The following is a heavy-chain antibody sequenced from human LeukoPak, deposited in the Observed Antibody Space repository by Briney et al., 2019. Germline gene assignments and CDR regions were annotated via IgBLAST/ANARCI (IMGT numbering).Heavy chain of an antibody. V-gene: IGHV4-34*01. CDR3: ARAAPGRTYYYDSSGYYFGY. D-gene: IGHD3-22*01. J-gene: IGHJ4*02. CDR1: GGSPSSHY. Sequence: SETLSLTCTVSGGSPSSHYWSWIRQPPGKGLEWIGEINHSGSTNYNPSLKSRVTISVDTSKNQFSLKLSSVTAADTAVYYCARAAPGRTYYYDSSGYYFGYWGQGTLVTVSS. CDR2: INHSGST.